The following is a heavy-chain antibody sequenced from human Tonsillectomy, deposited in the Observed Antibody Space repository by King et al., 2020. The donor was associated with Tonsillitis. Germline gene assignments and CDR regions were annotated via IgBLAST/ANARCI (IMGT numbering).Heavy chain of an antibody. V-gene: IGHV3-23*04. CDR2: ISNTAGRA. CDR1: GFSFSSHT. J-gene: IGHJ3*01. D-gene: IGHD3-16*01. Sequence: VQLVESGGGLVQPGGSLRLSCAASGFSFSSHTMTWLRQVPGKGLEWVSTISNTAGRAYYADSVKGRFTISRDNPKSTLSLQMNSLRVEDTAVYYCAKGIMFRGAQYHSDAYAVEGQGTMVAVSS. CDR3: AKGIMFRGAQYHSDAYAV.